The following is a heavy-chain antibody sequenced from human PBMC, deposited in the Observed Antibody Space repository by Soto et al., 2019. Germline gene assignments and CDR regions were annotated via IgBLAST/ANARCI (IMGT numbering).Heavy chain of an antibody. V-gene: IGHV4-34*01. CDR3: ARGGTGGTNGVCYDY. J-gene: IGHJ4*02. D-gene: IGHD2-8*01. CDR1: GGSFSGYY. Sequence: QVQLQQWGAGLLKPSETLSLTCAVYGGSFSGYYWSWIRQPPGKGLAWIGEINHSGSTNYNPSLKSRVTIAVDTAKNQVARKRSSVTAADTAVYYCARGGTGGTNGVCYDYWGQGTLVTVSS. CDR2: INHSGST.